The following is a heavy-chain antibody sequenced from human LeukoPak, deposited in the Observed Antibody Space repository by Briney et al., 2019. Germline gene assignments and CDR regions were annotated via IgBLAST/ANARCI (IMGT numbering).Heavy chain of an antibody. Sequence: TGGSLRLSCAASGFTFSSYGMHWVRQAPGKGLGWVAVIWYDGSNKYYADSVKSRFTISRDNSKNTLYLQMNNLRAEDTAVYYCASLSSHDYGGFGDYWGQGTLVTVSS. CDR1: GFTFSSYG. CDR3: ASLSSHDYGGFGDY. D-gene: IGHD4-17*01. V-gene: IGHV3-33*01. CDR2: IWYDGSNK. J-gene: IGHJ4*02.